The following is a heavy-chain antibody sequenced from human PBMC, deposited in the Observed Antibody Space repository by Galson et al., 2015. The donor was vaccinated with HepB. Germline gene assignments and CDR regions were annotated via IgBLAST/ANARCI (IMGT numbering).Heavy chain of an antibody. Sequence: SLRLSCAASGFTFSSYAMHWVRQAPGKGLEYVSAISSNGGSTYYADSVKGRFTISRDNSKNTLYLQMSSLRAEDTAVYYCVKTLGYCSSTSCPKYFDYWGQGTLVTVSS. CDR1: GFTFSSYA. CDR3: VKTLGYCSSTSCPKYFDY. J-gene: IGHJ4*02. D-gene: IGHD2-2*01. CDR2: ISSNGGST. V-gene: IGHV3-64D*06.